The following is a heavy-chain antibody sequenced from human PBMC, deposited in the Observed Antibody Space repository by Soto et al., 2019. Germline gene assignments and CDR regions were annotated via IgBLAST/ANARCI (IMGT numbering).Heavy chain of an antibody. CDR2: ISYGGST. V-gene: IGHV4-31*03. CDR3: SRGILV. J-gene: IGHJ4*02. D-gene: IGHD5-18*01. CDR1: GGSINSGGYC. Sequence: QVQLQESGPGLVKPSQTLSLTCTVSGGSINSGGYCWSWIRQHPGKGLDWIGCISYGGSTSYNPSLXSRXSISVDPSKNQYSLKLTSVTAADTAGYYCSRGILVWGQGALITVSS.